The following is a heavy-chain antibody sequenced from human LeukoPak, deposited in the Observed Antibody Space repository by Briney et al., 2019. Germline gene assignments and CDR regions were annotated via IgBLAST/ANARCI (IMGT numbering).Heavy chain of an antibody. D-gene: IGHD2-15*01. Sequence: GASVKVSCTASGHIFTVDSIHWVRQAPGQGLEWMGWTHLNGGGTYRAQKFQDRVTMTKGTSIGTANLELSTMTSDDTAVYYCATAQHCSGGTCHAWTDAFHVWGQGTMVTVSS. V-gene: IGHV1-2*02. CDR2: THLNGGGT. CDR1: GHIFTVDS. J-gene: IGHJ3*01. CDR3: ATAQHCSGGTCHAWTDAFHV.